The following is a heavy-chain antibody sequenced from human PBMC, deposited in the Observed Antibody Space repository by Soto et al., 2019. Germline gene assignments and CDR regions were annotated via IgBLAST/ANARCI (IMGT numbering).Heavy chain of an antibody. V-gene: IGHV1-24*01. Sequence: ASVKVSCKVSGYTLTELSMHWVRQAPGKGLEWTGGFDPEDGETIYAQKFQGRVTMTEDTSTDTAYMELSSLRSEDTAVYYCAAHPYYYDSSGYCYFDYWGQGTLVTVSS. D-gene: IGHD3-22*01. J-gene: IGHJ4*02. CDR3: AAHPYYYDSSGYCYFDY. CDR2: FDPEDGET. CDR1: GYTLTELS.